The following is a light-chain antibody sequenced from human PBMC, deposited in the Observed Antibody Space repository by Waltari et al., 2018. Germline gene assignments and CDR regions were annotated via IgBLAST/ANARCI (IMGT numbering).Light chain of an antibody. V-gene: IGKV3-15*01. CDR3: QQYNNWPPWT. Sequence: EIVMTQSPATLSVSPGERATLSCRASQSVSSNVAWYQQKPGQAPRILSYGASTRATGIPARFSGRGSGTEFTLTISSLQSEDFAVYYCQQYNNWPPWTFGQGTKVEIK. CDR2: GAS. CDR1: QSVSSN. J-gene: IGKJ1*01.